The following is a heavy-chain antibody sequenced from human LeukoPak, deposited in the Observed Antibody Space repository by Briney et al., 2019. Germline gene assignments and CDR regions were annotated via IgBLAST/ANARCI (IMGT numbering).Heavy chain of an antibody. CDR3: ARDTEGHYYYMDV. J-gene: IGHJ6*03. V-gene: IGHV1-2*02. Sequence: ASVKVSCKASGYTFTGYYMHWVRQAPGQGLEWMGWINPNSGGTNYAQKFQGRVTMTRDTSISTAYMELSRLRSDDTAVYYCARDTEGHYYYMDVWGKGTTVTVSS. CDR1: GYTFTGYY. D-gene: IGHD1-14*01. CDR2: INPNSGGT.